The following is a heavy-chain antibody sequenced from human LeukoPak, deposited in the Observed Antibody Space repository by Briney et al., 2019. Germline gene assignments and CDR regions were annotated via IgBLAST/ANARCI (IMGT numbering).Heavy chain of an antibody. J-gene: IGHJ6*02. D-gene: IGHD2-15*01. Sequence: GGSLRLSCAASGFTFSSYWMSWVRQAPGKGLEWVANIKQDGSEKYYVDSVKGRFTISRDNAKNSLYLQMNSLRAEDTAVYYCARDKGYCSGGSCYSGDYYYGMDVWGQGTTVTVSS. CDR3: ARDKGYCSGGSCYSGDYYYGMDV. CDR2: IKQDGSEK. CDR1: GFTFSSYW. V-gene: IGHV3-7*01.